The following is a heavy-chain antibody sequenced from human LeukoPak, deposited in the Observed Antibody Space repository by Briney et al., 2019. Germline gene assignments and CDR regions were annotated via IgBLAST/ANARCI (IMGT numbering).Heavy chain of an antibody. J-gene: IGHJ5*02. D-gene: IGHD6-6*01. CDR2: IYTSGST. Sequence: SETLSLTCTVSGGSISSGSYYWSWIRQPAGKGLEWIGRIYTSGSTNYNPSLKSRVTISVDTSKNQFSLKLSSVTAADTAVYYCARDTVYSSSYNWFDPWGQGPLVTVSS. V-gene: IGHV4-61*02. CDR1: GGSISSGSYY. CDR3: ARDTVYSSSYNWFDP.